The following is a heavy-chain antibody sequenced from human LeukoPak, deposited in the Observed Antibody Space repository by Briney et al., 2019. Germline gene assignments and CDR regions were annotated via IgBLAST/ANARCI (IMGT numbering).Heavy chain of an antibody. D-gene: IGHD3-22*01. V-gene: IGHV3-30*02. CDR1: GFTFSSYG. J-gene: IGHJ4*02. CDR3: AKPGVEDYYDSSGYPTHFDY. Sequence: GGSLRLSCAASGFTFSSYGMHWVRQAPGKGLEWVAFIRYDGSNKYYADSVKGRFTISRDNSKNTLYMQMNSLRAEDTAVYYCAKPGVEDYYDSSGYPTHFDYWGQGTLVTVSS. CDR2: IRYDGSNK.